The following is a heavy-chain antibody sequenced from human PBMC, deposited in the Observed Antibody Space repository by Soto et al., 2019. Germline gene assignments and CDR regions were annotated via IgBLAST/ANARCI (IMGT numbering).Heavy chain of an antibody. CDR1: GGSISPYY. J-gene: IGHJ6*02. V-gene: IGHV4-59*08. CDR2: VYYSGST. Sequence: QVQLQESGPGLVKPSETLSLTCTVSGGSISPYYWSWIRQPPGKGLDWIGYVYYSGSTKYNPSLKSRVTISVDTSKNQVSLKLGSVTAADTAVYYCARRAHYYYDLDVWGQGTTVTVSS. CDR3: ARRAHYYYDLDV.